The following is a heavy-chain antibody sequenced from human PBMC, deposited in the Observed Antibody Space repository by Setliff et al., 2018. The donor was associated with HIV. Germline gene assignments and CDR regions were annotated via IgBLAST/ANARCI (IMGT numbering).Heavy chain of an antibody. J-gene: IGHJ6*02. V-gene: IGHV4-39*07. CDR2: MYYTGST. CDR1: GDSVSSRSYY. Sequence: PSETLSLTCTVSGDSVSSRSYYWAWIRQPPGKGLEWIGSMYYTGSTYYNPSLRNRVTISVDTSKNQFSLKLSSVTAADTAVYYCAREDYYYYGMDVWGQGTTVTSP. CDR3: AREDYYYYGMDV.